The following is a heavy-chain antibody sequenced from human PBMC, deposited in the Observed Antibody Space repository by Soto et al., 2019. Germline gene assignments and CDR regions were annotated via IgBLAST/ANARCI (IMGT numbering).Heavy chain of an antibody. J-gene: IGHJ6*02. Sequence: ASVKVSCKASGYTFTGYYMHWVRQAPGQGLEWMGWINPNSGGTNYAQKFQGWVTMTRDTSISTAYMELSRLRSDDTAVYYCARDNSSGWDYYYYGLDGWGQGTTVTVSS. CDR3: ARDNSSGWDYYYYGLDG. V-gene: IGHV1-2*04. CDR2: INPNSGGT. CDR1: GYTFTGYY. D-gene: IGHD6-19*01.